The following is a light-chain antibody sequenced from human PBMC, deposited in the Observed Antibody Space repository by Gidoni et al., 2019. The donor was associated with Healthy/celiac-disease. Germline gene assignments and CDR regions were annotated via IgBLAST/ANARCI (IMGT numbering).Light chain of an antibody. V-gene: IGKV1-33*01. Sequence: DIQMTQSPSSLSASVGDRVTITCQASQDISNYLNWYQQKPGKAPKLLIYDASNLETGVPSRSSGSGSGTDFTFTISSLQAEDIATYYCQQYDNLPITFGQGTRLEIK. CDR2: DAS. CDR1: QDISNY. J-gene: IGKJ5*01. CDR3: QQYDNLPIT.